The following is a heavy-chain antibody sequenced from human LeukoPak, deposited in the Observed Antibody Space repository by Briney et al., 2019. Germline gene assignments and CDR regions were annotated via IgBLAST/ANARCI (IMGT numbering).Heavy chain of an antibody. V-gene: IGHV3-23*01. D-gene: IGHD5-18*01. CDR3: AKEDLYSYGQTSGY. CDR1: GFSVSSYA. J-gene: IGHJ4*02. Sequence: PGGSLRLSCATSGFSVSSYAMSGVREAPGEGVEWVSAMSSSDDGRYYAASVRGRFTISRDTSRSTLYLQMNSLRAEDTAVYYCAKEDLYSYGQTSGYWGQGTLVTVSS. CDR2: MSSSDDGR.